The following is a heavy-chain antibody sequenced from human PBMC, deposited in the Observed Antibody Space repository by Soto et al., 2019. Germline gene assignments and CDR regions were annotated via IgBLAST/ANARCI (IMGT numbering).Heavy chain of an antibody. CDR1: GFTFSTYG. CDR3: WKAVRGLIIFPDY. V-gene: IGHV3-23*01. D-gene: IGHD3-10*01. CDR2: ISTAGDAK. Sequence: EVQLLESGGGLVQPGGSLTLSCAASGFTFSTYGMRWVRQAPGKGLEWVSTISTAGDAKYYADSVTGRFTISRDNSKNTLYLQMDSLRADDTAVYYCWKAVRGLIIFPDYWGQGTLVTVSS. J-gene: IGHJ4*02.